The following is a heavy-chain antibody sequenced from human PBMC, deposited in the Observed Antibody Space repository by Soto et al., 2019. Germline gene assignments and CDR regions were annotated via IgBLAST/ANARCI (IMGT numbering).Heavy chain of an antibody. CDR3: AKGSGRYSSSWYWDAFDI. V-gene: IGHV3-30*18. J-gene: IGHJ3*02. CDR1: GFTFSIHC. Sequence: GGSMGLFCSSSGFTFSIHCMHWVRQAPGRGLEWVAVISYDGSNKYYADSVKGRFTISRDNSKNTLYLQMNSLRAEDTAVYYCAKGSGRYSSSWYWDAFDIWGQGTMVTVSS. CDR2: ISYDGSNK. D-gene: IGHD6-13*01.